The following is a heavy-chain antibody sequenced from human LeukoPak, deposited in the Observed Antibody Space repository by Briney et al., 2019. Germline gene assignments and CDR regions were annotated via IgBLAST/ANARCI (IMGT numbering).Heavy chain of an antibody. D-gene: IGHD6-13*01. V-gene: IGHV5-51*01. CDR2: IYPGDSDT. Sequence: GESLKISCKGSGYSFTSYWIGWVRQMPGKGLEWMGIIYPGDSDTRYSPSFQGQVTISADKSISTAYLQWSSLKASDTAMYYCARLRRMYSSSWFQGYFDYWGQGTLVTVSS. CDR3: ARLRRMYSSSWFQGYFDY. CDR1: GYSFTSYW. J-gene: IGHJ4*02.